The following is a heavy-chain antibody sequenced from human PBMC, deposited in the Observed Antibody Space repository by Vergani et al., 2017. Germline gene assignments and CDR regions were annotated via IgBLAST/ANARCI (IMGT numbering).Heavy chain of an antibody. CDR2: ISSSSSYI. D-gene: IGHD2-2*02. Sequence: EVQLVESGGGLVKPGGSLRLSCAASGFTFSSYSMNWVRQAPGKGLEWVSSISSSSSYIYYADSVKGRFTISRDNAKNSLYLQMNSLRAEDTAVYYCAREFFRYQLLYGTSLGYYYMDVWGKGTTVTVSS. CDR1: GFTFSSYS. V-gene: IGHV3-21*01. J-gene: IGHJ6*03. CDR3: AREFFRYQLLYGTSLGYYYMDV.